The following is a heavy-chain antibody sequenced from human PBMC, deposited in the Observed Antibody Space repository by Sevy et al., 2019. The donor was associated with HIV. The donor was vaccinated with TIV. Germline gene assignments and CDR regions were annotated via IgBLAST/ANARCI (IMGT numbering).Heavy chain of an antibody. CDR3: ARDLRFLEWLSYYYYYYGMYV. CDR2: ISSSSSYI. V-gene: IGHV3-21*01. Sequence: GGSLRLSCAASGFTFSSYSMNWVRQAPGKGLEWVSSISSSSSYIYYADSVKGRFTISRDNAKNSLYLQMNSLRAEDTAVYYCARDLRFLEWLSYYYYYYGMYVWGQGTTVTVSS. D-gene: IGHD3-3*01. J-gene: IGHJ6*02. CDR1: GFTFSSYS.